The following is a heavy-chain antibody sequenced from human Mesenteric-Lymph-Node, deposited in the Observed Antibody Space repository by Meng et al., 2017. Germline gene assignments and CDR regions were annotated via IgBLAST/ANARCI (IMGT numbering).Heavy chain of an antibody. D-gene: IGHD6-13*01. J-gene: IGHJ4*02. CDR1: GDSVSGNGVA. CDR3: ARAADSSLDY. Sequence: VQLHRPGPGLLTPSPSLSVTSAISGDSVSGNGVAWNWIRQAPSRGLEWLGRTYYRSKWYNEYAVSVKSRIGINADTAKNQFSLQLNSVTPEDTAVHYCARAADSSLDYWGQGTLVTVSS. CDR2: TYYRSKWYN. V-gene: IGHV6-1*02.